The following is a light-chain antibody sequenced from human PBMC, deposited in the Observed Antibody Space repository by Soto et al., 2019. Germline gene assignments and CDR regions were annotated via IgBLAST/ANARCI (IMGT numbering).Light chain of an antibody. CDR1: SSNIGNNG. J-gene: IGLJ3*02. CDR3: AAWDDTLNGLV. Sequence: QSVLTQTPSVSAAPRQRVTISCSGSSSNIGNNGVSWYQQLPGKAPKLLIYYDDLLPSGVSGRFSGSKSGTSASLAIGGLQSEDEADYYCAAWDDTLNGLVFGGGTKVTVL. V-gene: IGLV1-36*01. CDR2: YDD.